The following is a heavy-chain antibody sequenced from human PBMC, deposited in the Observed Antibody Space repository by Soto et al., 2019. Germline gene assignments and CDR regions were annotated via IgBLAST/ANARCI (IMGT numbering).Heavy chain of an antibody. CDR1: GYTFTSYG. V-gene: IGHV1-18*01. CDR2: ISAYNGNT. Sequence: QVQLVQSGAEVKKPGASVKVSCKASGYTFTSYGISWVRQAPGQGLEWMGWISAYNGNTNYAQKLQGRVTMTTDTSTSTAYMELRSLRSDDTAVYYCAIDPRWFGEWDNYYYYYGMDVWGQGTTVTVSS. J-gene: IGHJ6*02. D-gene: IGHD3-10*01. CDR3: AIDPRWFGEWDNYYYYYGMDV.